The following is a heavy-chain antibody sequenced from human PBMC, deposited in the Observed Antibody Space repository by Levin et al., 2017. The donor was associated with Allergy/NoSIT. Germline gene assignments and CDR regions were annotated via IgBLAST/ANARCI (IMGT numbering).Heavy chain of an antibody. D-gene: IGHD2-2*01. CDR1: GGSISSSSYY. CDR3: ARRGAAMCFDY. CDR2: IYYSGST. Sequence: ESLKISCTVSGGSISSSSYYWGWIRQPPGKGLEWIGSIYYSGSTYYNPSLKSRVTISVDTSKNQFSLKLSSVTAADTAVYYCARRGAAMCFDYWGQGTLVTVSS. V-gene: IGHV4-39*01. J-gene: IGHJ4*02.